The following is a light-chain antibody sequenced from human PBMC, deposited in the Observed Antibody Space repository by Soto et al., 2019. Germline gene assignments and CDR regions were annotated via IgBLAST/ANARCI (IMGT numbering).Light chain of an antibody. CDR1: SSDVGRYNY. J-gene: IGLJ1*01. CDR3: SSYTSTFTYV. CDR2: EVS. Sequence: QSALTQPASVSGSPGQSITISCSGTSSDVGRYNYVSWYQQHPGTAPKLTIYEVSNRPSGVSNRFSGSKSGDTASLTISGLQAEDEADYYCSSYTSTFTYVFGAGTKVTVL. V-gene: IGLV2-14*01.